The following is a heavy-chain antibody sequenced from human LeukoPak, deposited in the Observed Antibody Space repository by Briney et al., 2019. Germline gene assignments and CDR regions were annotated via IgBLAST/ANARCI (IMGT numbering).Heavy chain of an antibody. J-gene: IGHJ2*01. CDR3: ASSSWYDYWYFDL. CDR1: GYTFTSYG. V-gene: IGHV1-18*01. D-gene: IGHD6-13*01. CDR2: ISAYNGNT. Sequence: ASVKVSCKASGYTFTSYGISWVRQAPGQGLEWMGWISAYNGNTNYAQKLQGRVTMTTDTSTSTAYMELRSLRPDDTAVYYCASSSWYDYWYFDLWGRGTLVTVSS.